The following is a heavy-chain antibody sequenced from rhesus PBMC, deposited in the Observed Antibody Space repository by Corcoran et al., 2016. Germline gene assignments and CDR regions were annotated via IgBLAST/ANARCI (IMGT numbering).Heavy chain of an antibody. Sequence: EVQLVESGGGLVQPGGSLRLSCAASGFTFSSYDMSWVRQAPGKGLVWVSFINYPGKTLYYAAYVKGRFPISRDNAKNSLSLQMSSLRAEDTAVYYCTRTGYSNYGDFDYWGQGVLVTVSS. CDR2: INYPGKTL. J-gene: IGHJ4*01. D-gene: IGHD4-23*01. CDR1: GFTFSSYD. CDR3: TRTGYSNYGDFDY. V-gene: IGHV3-136*01.